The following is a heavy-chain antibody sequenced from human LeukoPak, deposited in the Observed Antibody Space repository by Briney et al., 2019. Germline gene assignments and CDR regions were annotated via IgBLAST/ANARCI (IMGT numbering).Heavy chain of an antibody. J-gene: IGHJ4*02. Sequence: SETLSLTCTVSGGSIRSSYYYWGWIRQPPGKGLEWIGSIYDSGSTYYNPSLKSRVTISVDTSKNQFSLKLNSVTAADTAVYYCASYTAGGGGLDYWGQGTLVTVSS. CDR1: GGSIRSSYYY. D-gene: IGHD5-18*01. V-gene: IGHV4-39*01. CDR3: ASYTAGGGGLDY. CDR2: IYDSGST.